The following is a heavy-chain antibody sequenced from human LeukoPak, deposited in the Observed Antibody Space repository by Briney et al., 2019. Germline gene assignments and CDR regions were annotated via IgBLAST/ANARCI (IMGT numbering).Heavy chain of an antibody. D-gene: IGHD1-1*01. CDR2: TRDKANNYTT. CDR3: ARDGRRGHSSSCFDY. Sequence: GGSLRLSCVASGFTLSYYYMDWVRQAPGEGLEWVGRTRDKANNYTTEYAASVRGRFTISTDDSKNSLYLQMNSLKTEDTAVYYCARDGRRGHSSSCFDYWGQGTLVTVSS. J-gene: IGHJ4*02. V-gene: IGHV3-72*01. CDR1: GFTLSYYY.